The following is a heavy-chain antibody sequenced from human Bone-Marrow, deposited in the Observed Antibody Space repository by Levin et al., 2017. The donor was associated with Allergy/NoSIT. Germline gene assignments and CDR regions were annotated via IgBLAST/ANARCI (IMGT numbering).Heavy chain of an antibody. CDR2: ISSRGTYI. V-gene: IGHV3-21*01. Sequence: LSLTCAASGFTFSSYTMNWVRQAPGKGLEWVSSISSRGTYIYYADSVKGRFTISRDNAKKSLYLQMNSLRAEDTAVYYCASSYYYDTTAYDTETDDPYCFYYWGQGTRVSVSS. CDR3: ASSYYYDTTAYDTETDDPYCFYY. D-gene: IGHD3-22*01. J-gene: IGHJ4*02. CDR1: GFTFSSYT.